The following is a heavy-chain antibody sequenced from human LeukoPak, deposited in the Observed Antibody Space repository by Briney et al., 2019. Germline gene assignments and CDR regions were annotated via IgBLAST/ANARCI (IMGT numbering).Heavy chain of an antibody. Sequence: GGSLRLSCAASGFTFSHYGIHWVRQTPGKGLEWVAFIWFDGSNEYYADSVKGRFTISRDNAKNSLYLQMNSLRAEDTAVYYCARALMVRGVITDFDPWGQGTLVTVSS. J-gene: IGHJ5*02. CDR1: GFTFSHYG. D-gene: IGHD3-10*01. CDR2: IWFDGSNE. V-gene: IGHV3-33*01. CDR3: ARALMVRGVITDFDP.